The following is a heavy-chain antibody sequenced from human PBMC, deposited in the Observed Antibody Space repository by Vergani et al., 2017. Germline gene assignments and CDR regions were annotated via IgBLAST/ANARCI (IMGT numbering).Heavy chain of an antibody. CDR3: ASEGETYCTNGVCHADYYMDV. CDR1: GFTFSSYS. D-gene: IGHD2-8*01. CDR2: ISSSSSYI. V-gene: IGHV3-21*01. J-gene: IGHJ6*03. Sequence: EVQLVESGGGLVKPGGSLRLSCAASGFTFSSYSMNWVRQAPGKGLEWVSSISSSSSYIYYADSVKGRFTISRDNAKNSLYLQMNSLRAEDTAVYYCASEGETYCTNGVCHADYYMDVWGKGTTVTVSS.